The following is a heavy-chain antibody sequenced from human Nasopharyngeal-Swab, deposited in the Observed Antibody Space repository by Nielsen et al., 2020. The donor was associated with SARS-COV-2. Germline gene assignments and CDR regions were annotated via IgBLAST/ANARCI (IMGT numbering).Heavy chain of an antibody. CDR2: ITSAGTTT. V-gene: IGHV3-74*01. CDR3: ARSYWGAEDV. J-gene: IGHJ6*04. Sequence: GGSLRLSCTAYGFTFNNYWMDWVRQVPGKGLVWVSHITSAGTTTSYSDSVKGRFTTSRDNLKDTLYLQMNSLRAEDTAVYYCARSYWGAEDVWGKGTTVTVSS. CDR1: GFTFNNYW. D-gene: IGHD7-27*01.